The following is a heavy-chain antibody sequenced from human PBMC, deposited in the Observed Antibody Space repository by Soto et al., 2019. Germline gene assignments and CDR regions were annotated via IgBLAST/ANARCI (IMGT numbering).Heavy chain of an antibody. V-gene: IGHV3-30*18. CDR1: RFTFSNYG. D-gene: IGHD5-12*01. CDR2: ISYDGSNK. CDR3: VKGGYHYFDY. J-gene: IGHJ4*02. Sequence: GGSLRLSCAASRFTFSNYGMHWVRQTPGKGLEWVAVISYDGSNKYYADSVKGRFTISRDNSKNTLYLQMNSLRAEDTAAYYCVKGGYHYFDYWGQGT.